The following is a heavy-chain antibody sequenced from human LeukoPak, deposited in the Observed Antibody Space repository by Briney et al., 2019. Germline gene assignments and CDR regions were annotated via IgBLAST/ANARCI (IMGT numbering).Heavy chain of an antibody. V-gene: IGHV5-51*01. CDR3: ARDYRYYYDSGNLDYFDY. CDR2: IYPGDSDT. J-gene: IGHJ4*02. Sequence: GESLKISCKGSGYSFTNYWIGWVRQMPGKGLEWTGIIYPGDSDTRYSPSFQGQVTISVDKSISTAYLQWSSLKASDTAMYYCARDYRYYYDSGNLDYFDYWGQGTLVTVSS. CDR1: GYSFTNYW. D-gene: IGHD3-10*01.